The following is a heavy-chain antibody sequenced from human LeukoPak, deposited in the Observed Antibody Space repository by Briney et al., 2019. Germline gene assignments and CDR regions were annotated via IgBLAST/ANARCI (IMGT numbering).Heavy chain of an antibody. J-gene: IGHJ4*02. CDR3: ARDLLVGALRY. CDR1: GGSISSGGYS. CDR2: IYHSGST. D-gene: IGHD1-26*01. Sequence: PSETLSLTCAVSGGSISSGGYSWSWIRQPPGKGLEWIGYIYHSGSTYYNPSLKSRVTISVDRSKNQFSLKLSSVTAADTAVYYCARDLLVGALRYWGQGTLVTVSS. V-gene: IGHV4-30-2*01.